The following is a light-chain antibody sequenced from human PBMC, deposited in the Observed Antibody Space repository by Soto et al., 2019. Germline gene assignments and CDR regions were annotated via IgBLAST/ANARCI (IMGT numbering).Light chain of an antibody. CDR3: GTWDSSLSGV. CDR2: ENN. CDR1: SSNIGNNY. Sequence: QTVVTQPPSVSAAPGQKVTISCSGSSSNIGNNYVSWYQQLPGTAPKLLIYENNKRPSGIPDRFSGSKSGTSATLGITGLQTGDEADYYCGTWDSSLSGVFGGGTKLTVL. V-gene: IGLV1-51*02. J-gene: IGLJ2*01.